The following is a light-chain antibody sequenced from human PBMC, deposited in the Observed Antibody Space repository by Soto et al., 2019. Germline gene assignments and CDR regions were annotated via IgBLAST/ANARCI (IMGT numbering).Light chain of an antibody. V-gene: IGLV1-51*01. J-gene: IGLJ3*02. CDR2: DNN. Sequence: QSVLTQPPSVSAAPGQKVTISCSGSSSNIGNNYVSWYQHLPGTAPKLLLYDNNKRPSGIPDRFSGSKSGTLASLGITGLQTGDEADYYCATWDSSLSAWVFGGGTKLTVL. CDR3: ATWDSSLSAWV. CDR1: SSNIGNNY.